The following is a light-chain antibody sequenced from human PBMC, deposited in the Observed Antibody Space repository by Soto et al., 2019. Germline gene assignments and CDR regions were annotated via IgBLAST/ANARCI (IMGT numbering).Light chain of an antibody. Sequence: QSVLTQPPSASGTPGQRVTISCSGSSSNIGSNYVYWYQQLPGTAPKLLISRNNQRPSGVPDRFSGSKSGPSASLAISGVRSDDEADYYCTAWDDTLRGPLFGGGTKVTVL. CDR3: TAWDDTLRGPL. J-gene: IGLJ2*01. V-gene: IGLV1-47*01. CDR1: SSNIGSNY. CDR2: RNN.